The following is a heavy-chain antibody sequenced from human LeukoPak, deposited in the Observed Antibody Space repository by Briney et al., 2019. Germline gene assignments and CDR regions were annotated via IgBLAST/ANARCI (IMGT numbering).Heavy chain of an antibody. J-gene: IGHJ3*02. V-gene: IGHV4-38-2*01. CDR2: IYHSGST. D-gene: IGHD4-17*01. Sequence: SETLSLTCAVSGYSISSGYYWGWIRQPPGKGLEWIGYIYHSGSTYYNPSLKSRVTISVDRSKNQFSLKLSSVTAADTAVYYCARHYGDDNTFDIWGQGTMVTVSS. CDR3: ARHYGDDNTFDI. CDR1: GYSISSGYY.